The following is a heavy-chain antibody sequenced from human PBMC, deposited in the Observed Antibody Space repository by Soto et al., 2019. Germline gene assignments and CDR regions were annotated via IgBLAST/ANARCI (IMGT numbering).Heavy chain of an antibody. CDR1: VGSISSYY. J-gene: IGHJ4*02. CDR2: IYYSGST. V-gene: IGHV4-59*01. D-gene: IGHD6-6*01. Sequence: PSETLSLTCTVSVGSISSYYWSWIRQPPGKGQEWIGYIYYSGSTNYNPSLKSRVTISVDTSKNQFSLKLSSVTAADTAVYYCAREYGRQLDYWGQGTLVTVSS. CDR3: AREYGRQLDY.